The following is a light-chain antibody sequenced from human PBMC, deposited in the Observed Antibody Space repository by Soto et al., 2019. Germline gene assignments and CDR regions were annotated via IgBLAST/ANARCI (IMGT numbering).Light chain of an antibody. V-gene: IGKV1-5*03. Sequence: FQMTQSPSTLSASVGDRVNITCRASQTILSWLAWYQQKPGKAPKLLIYKASSLESGVPSSYSGSGSGTEFTLTISGLQPDDFATYFCQQYNSYPYSFGQGTKLEIK. CDR3: QQYNSYPYS. CDR2: KAS. J-gene: IGKJ2*03. CDR1: QTILSW.